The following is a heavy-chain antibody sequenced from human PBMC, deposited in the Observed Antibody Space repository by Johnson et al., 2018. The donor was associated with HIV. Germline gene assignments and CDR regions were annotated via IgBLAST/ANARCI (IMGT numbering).Heavy chain of an antibody. J-gene: IGHJ3*02. CDR2: VSHDGSNE. CDR1: GFTFSSYA. CDR3: VKERQLVRSFDI. D-gene: IGHD6-6*01. Sequence: QMQLVESGGGVVQPGGSLRLSCAASGFTFSSYAMHWVRRAPGKGLEWLAVVSHDGSNEYYADSVKGRCTVSRDNTKNTLYLQMNSLRPEDTAVYYCVKERQLVRSFDIWGQGTMVAVSS. V-gene: IGHV3-30*18.